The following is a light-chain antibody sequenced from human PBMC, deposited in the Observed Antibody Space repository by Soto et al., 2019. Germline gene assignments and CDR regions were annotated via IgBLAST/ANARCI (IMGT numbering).Light chain of an antibody. CDR3: CSYAGSSTPYV. Sequence: QAVVTQPASVSGSPGQSITISCTGTSSDVGSYNLVSWYQQHPDKAPKLMIYEVSKRPSGVSNRFSGSKSGNTASLTISGLQAEDAADYYCCSYAGSSTPYVFGTGTKLTVL. CDR2: EVS. V-gene: IGLV2-23*02. CDR1: SSDVGSYNL. J-gene: IGLJ1*01.